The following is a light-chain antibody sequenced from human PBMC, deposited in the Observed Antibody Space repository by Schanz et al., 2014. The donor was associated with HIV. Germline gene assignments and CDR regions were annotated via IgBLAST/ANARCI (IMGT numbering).Light chain of an antibody. J-gene: IGLJ1*01. CDR1: SSNIGAGYA. V-gene: IGLV1-40*01. CDR2: DNN. Sequence: QSVLTQPPSVSGAPGQRVTISCTGSSSNIGAGYAVYWYQQLPGTAPKLLIYDNNNRPSGVPDRFSGSKSGNTASLTVSGLQAEDEADYYCSSYVGSNNYVFGTGTKLTVL. CDR3: SSYVGSNNYV.